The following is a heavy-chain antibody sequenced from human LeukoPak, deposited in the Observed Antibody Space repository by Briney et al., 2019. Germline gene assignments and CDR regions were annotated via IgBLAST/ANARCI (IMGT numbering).Heavy chain of an antibody. CDR2: IYYSGST. Sequence: SETLSLTCTVSGGSGSSYYWSWIRQPAGKGLEWIGYIYYSGSTNYNPSLKSRVTISVDTSKNQFSLKLSSVTAADTAVYYCARGRTALRGYYYYGMDVWGQGTTVTVSS. CDR1: GGSGSSYY. CDR3: ARGRTALRGYYYYGMDV. J-gene: IGHJ6*02. V-gene: IGHV4-59*02.